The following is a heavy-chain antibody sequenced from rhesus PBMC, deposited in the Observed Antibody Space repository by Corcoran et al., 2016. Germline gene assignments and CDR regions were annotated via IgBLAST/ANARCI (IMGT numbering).Heavy chain of an antibody. V-gene: IGHV2-1*01. J-gene: IGHJ4*01. CDR1: LFSLSTSGMV. D-gene: IGHD6-25*01. CDR3: ARSTLAGHDY. Sequence: QVTLKESGPALVKTTQTLTLTCIVYLFSLSTSGMVVGWIRHPTRKTLEWLAHIYWNDDKYYRTSLKSRLTTSKDTYKHQVVLTMTNMDPVDTATYYWARSTLAGHDYWGQGVLVTVSS. CDR2: IYWNDDK.